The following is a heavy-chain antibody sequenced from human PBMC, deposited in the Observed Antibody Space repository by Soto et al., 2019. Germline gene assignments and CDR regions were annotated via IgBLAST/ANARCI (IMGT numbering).Heavy chain of an antibody. CDR2: IYYSGST. CDR1: GGSINSSSYF. CDR3: ARAGGLGAVGVDY. D-gene: IGHD6-19*01. V-gene: IGHV4-39*07. Sequence: SETLPLTCSVSGGSINSSSYFWVWIRQPPGKGLEWIGSIYYSGSTYYNPSLKSRVTISVDRSKNQFSLKLSSVTAADTVVYYCARAGGLGAVGVDYWGQGTLVTVS. J-gene: IGHJ4*02.